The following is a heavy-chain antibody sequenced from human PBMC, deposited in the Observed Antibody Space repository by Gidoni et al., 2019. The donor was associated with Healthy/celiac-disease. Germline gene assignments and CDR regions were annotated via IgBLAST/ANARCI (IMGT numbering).Heavy chain of an antibody. CDR3: ARDREAWYSSSWFGLRNWGGGIDV. CDR1: GLTFSSYW. CDR2: INQDGSGK. D-gene: IGHD6-13*01. J-gene: IGHJ6*02. V-gene: IGHV3-7*01. Sequence: EVQLVEAGGGLVQPGGALRLSCAASGLTFSSYWMSWVRQAPGKGLEWVANINQDGSGKYYFYSVKGRFTIARDNAKTSLYLQMNSLRAADTAVYYCARDREAWYSSSWFGLRNWGGGIDVWGQGTTVTVSS.